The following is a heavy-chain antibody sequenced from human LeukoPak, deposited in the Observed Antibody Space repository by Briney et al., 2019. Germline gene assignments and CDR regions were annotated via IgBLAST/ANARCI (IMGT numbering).Heavy chain of an antibody. CDR1: GFIFGSYG. V-gene: IGHV3-30*03. D-gene: IGHD2-21*01. CDR3: ARAAWAPGASSIPRQLWYYFPY. J-gene: IGHJ4*02. CDR2: ISSEGHNE. Sequence: GGSLRLSCAASGFIFGSYGMLWVRQAPGKGLEWVASISSEGHNEYYVDSVKGRFTISRDNAKNTLDLQMHSLRPEDTPLYYCARAAWAPGASSIPRQLWYYFPYCGQGSLVTVSP.